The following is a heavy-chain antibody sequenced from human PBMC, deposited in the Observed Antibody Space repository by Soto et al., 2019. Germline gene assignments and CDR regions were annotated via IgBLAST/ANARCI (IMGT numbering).Heavy chain of an antibody. CDR1: GFTFDDYA. CDR2: ISWNSGSI. Sequence: EVQLVESGGGLVQPGRSLRLSCAASGFTFDDYAMHWVRQAPGKGLEWVSGISWNSGSIGYADSVKGRFTISRDNAKNPLYLQMNSLRAEETAFYYCAKVSPRLKAAAGGDYFDYWGQGTLVTVSS. J-gene: IGHJ4*02. D-gene: IGHD6-13*01. CDR3: AKVSPRLKAAAGGDYFDY. V-gene: IGHV3-9*01.